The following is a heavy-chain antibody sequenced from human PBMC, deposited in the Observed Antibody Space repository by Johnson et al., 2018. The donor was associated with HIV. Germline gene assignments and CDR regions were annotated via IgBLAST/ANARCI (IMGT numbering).Heavy chain of an antibody. J-gene: IGHJ3*02. CDR2: IKSKTDDGTT. CDR1: GFTFSNAW. D-gene: IGHD3-3*01. V-gene: IGHV3-15*01. Sequence: VQLVESGGGLVKPGGSLRLSCAASGFTFSNAWMSWVRQAPGKGLEWVGRIKSKTDDGTTDYAAPVKGRFTISRDDSITTLYLQMNSLRAEDTAVYYCARDGGINYVGVVTPEAFDIWGQGTMVTVSS. CDR3: ARDGGINYVGVVTPEAFDI.